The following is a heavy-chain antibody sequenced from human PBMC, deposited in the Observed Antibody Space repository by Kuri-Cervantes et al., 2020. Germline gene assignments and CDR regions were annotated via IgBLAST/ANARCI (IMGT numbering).Heavy chain of an antibody. CDR2: MNPNSGNT. Sequence: ASVKVSCKASGYTFTSYDINWVRQATGQGLEWMGWMNPNSGNTGYAQKFQGRVTMTRNTSISTAYMELSSLRSEDTAVYYCARGGIMVRGVFKSVSGMDVWGQGTTVTVSS. D-gene: IGHD3-10*01. CDR1: GYTFTSYD. V-gene: IGHV1-8*01. J-gene: IGHJ6*02. CDR3: ARGGIMVRGVFKSVSGMDV.